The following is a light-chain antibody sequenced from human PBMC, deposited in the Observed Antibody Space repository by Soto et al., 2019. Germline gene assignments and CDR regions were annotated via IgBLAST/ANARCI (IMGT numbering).Light chain of an antibody. CDR1: QSIDGW. CDR3: QQYNSHT. Sequence: DIQMTQSPSTLSASVGDRVTITCRASQSIDGWLAWYQKKPGKAPNLLIYKASSLESGVPSRFSGSGFGTEFTLTISSLQPDDFATYYCQQYNSHTFGGGTKVEIK. J-gene: IGKJ4*01. V-gene: IGKV1-5*03. CDR2: KAS.